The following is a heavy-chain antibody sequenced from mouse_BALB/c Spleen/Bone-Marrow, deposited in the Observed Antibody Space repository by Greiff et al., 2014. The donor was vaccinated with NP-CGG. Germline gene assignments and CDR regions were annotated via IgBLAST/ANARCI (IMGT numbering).Heavy chain of an antibody. CDR2: ISYSGST. J-gene: IGHJ1*01. D-gene: IGHD2-4*01. Sequence: VQLKESGPGLVKPSQSLSLTCTVTGYSITSDYAWNWIRQFPGNKLEWMGYISYSGSTSYNPSPKSRISITRDTSKNQFFLQLNSVTTEDTATYYCARDDYGVWGAGTTVTVSS. CDR1: GYSITSDYA. CDR3: ARDDYGV. V-gene: IGHV3-2*02.